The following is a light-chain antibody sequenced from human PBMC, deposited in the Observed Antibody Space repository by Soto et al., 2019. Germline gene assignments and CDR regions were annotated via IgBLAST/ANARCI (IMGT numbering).Light chain of an antibody. V-gene: IGKV3-15*01. CDR2: DTS. CDR1: QSVSSK. Sequence: EMVITQSPATLSVYPGERATLSCRASQSVSSKLAWYQQKPGQAPRLLIYDTSTRATGIPARFSGSGSGTEFTLTISSLQSEDFAVYYCQQYSNWPPITFGQGTRLEIK. J-gene: IGKJ5*01. CDR3: QQYSNWPPIT.